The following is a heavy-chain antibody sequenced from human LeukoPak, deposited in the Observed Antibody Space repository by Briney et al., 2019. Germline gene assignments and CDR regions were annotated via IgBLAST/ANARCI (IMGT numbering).Heavy chain of an antibody. CDR1: GFTVSDNY. Sequence: GGPLRLSCAVFGFTVSDNYISWVRQAPGKGLEWVSVFYAGGRTFYADSVKGRFTMSRDRSKNTLFLQMNSLRAEDTAMYYCARERTTDGYILAYWGQGTLVTVSS. CDR2: FYAGGRT. CDR3: ARERTTDGYILAY. J-gene: IGHJ4*02. D-gene: IGHD2-8*01. V-gene: IGHV3-53*01.